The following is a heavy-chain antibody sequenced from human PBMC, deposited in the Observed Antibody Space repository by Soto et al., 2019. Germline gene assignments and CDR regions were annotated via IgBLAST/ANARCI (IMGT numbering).Heavy chain of an antibody. J-gene: IGHJ3*02. Sequence: GESLKISCKGSGYSFTTYWIGWVRQMPGKGLEWMGIIYPGDSDTRYSPSFQGQVTISADKSISTAYLQWSSLKASDTAMYYCARRRSSTSCYSAFDIWGQGTMVTVSS. V-gene: IGHV5-51*01. CDR1: GYSFTTYW. D-gene: IGHD2-2*02. CDR3: ARRRSSTSCYSAFDI. CDR2: IYPGDSDT.